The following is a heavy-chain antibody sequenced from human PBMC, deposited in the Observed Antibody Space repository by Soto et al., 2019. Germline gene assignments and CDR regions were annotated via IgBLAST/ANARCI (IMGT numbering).Heavy chain of an antibody. CDR3: ARGVITTYYFDY. D-gene: IGHD3-10*01. Sequence: SETLSLTCTVSGGSISSNNYYWGWVCQPPGKGLEWIGNIYSAVSTYYNPSLKSPVTISVDTSKNQFSLRLSSVAAADTAVYYCARGVITTYYFDYWGQGTLVTVSS. J-gene: IGHJ4*02. CDR1: GGSISSNNYY. CDR2: IYSAVST. V-gene: IGHV4-39*01.